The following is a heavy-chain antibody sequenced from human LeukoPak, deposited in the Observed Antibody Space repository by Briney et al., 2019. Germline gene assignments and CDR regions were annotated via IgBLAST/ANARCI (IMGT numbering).Heavy chain of an antibody. CDR1: GGSISSSDW. CDR2: IHHSGGT. CDR3: ARYDYGDQGDY. Sequence: PSETLSLTCAVSGGSISSSDWWSWVRQPPGKGLEWIGEIHHSGGTNYNPPLKSRVTISVDKSKNQFSLNLSSVTAADTAVYYCARYDYGDQGDYWGQGTLVTVSS. D-gene: IGHD4-17*01. V-gene: IGHV4-4*02. J-gene: IGHJ4*02.